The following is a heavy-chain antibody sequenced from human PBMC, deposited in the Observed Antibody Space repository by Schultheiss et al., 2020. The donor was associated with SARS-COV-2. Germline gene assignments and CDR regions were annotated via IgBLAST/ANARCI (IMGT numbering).Heavy chain of an antibody. J-gene: IGHJ6*03. CDR2: INHGGST. CDR3: ARLPISSGWPPGYMDV. D-gene: IGHD6-19*01. V-gene: IGHV4-34*01. CDR1: GGSFSGYY. Sequence: SETLSLTCAVYGGSFSGYYWSWIRQPPGKGLEWIGEINHGGSTNYNPSLKSRVTISVDTSKNQFSLKLSSVTAVDTAVYYCARLPISSGWPPGYMDVWGKGTTVTVSS.